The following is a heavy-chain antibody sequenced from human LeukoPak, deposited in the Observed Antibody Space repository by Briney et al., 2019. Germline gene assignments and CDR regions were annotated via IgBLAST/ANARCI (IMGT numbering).Heavy chain of an antibody. CDR3: ARDSIAVY. CDR2: ISSTPNYI. V-gene: IGHV3-21*01. J-gene: IGHJ4*02. CDR1: GSTFSGYN. Sequence: PGGSLRLSCVASGSTFSGYNMNWVRQAPGKGLEWVSSISSTPNYIYYADSVKGRFTISRDNAKNSLYLQMNGLRAEDTAVYYCARDSIAVYWGQGTLVTVSS. D-gene: IGHD6-19*01.